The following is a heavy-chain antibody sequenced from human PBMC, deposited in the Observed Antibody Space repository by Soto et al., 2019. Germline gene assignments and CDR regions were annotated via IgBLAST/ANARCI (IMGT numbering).Heavy chain of an antibody. Sequence: QVQLQQWGAGLLKPSETLSLTCAVSGGSFTGYQCSWIRQPPGKGLEWIGEIDHSGSTNYNPSLKSRVTISLDRTKNHVSLQLSSLTAADTAMYYCARAYYDFWSGHGQLSLDYWGQGTLVTVSS. V-gene: IGHV4-34*01. CDR2: IDHSGST. CDR3: ARAYYDFWSGHGQLSLDY. J-gene: IGHJ4*02. CDR1: GGSFTGYQ. D-gene: IGHD3-3*01.